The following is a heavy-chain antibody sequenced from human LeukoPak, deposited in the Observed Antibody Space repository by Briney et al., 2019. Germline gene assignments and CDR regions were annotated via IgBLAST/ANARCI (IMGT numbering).Heavy chain of an antibody. D-gene: IGHD6-13*01. CDR1: GGSISSSSYY. CDR2: TYYSGST. Sequence: PSETLSLTCTVSGGSISSSSYYWGWIRQPPGKGLEWIGSTYYSGSTYYNPSLESRVTISVDTSKNQFSLKLSSVTAADTAVYYCARTTEAHSWRTRYYDYYMDVWGKGTTVTVSS. V-gene: IGHV4-39*07. CDR3: ARTTEAHSWRTRYYDYYMDV. J-gene: IGHJ6*03.